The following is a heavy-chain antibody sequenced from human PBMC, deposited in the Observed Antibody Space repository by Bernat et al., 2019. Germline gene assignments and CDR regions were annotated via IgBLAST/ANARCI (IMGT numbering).Heavy chain of an antibody. D-gene: IGHD6-13*01. CDR2: ITSTSSII. V-gene: IGHV3-48*02. Sequence: EVQLVESGEGLVQPGGSLRLSCAASGFTFSSYSMNWVRQAPGKGREWVSYITSTSSIIYYADSVKGRFTVSRDNAKNSLFLQMNSLRDEDTAVYYCAGGYGSSYRYYYMDVWGKGTTVTVSS. CDR3: AGGYGSSYRYYYMDV. CDR1: GFTFSSYS. J-gene: IGHJ6*03.